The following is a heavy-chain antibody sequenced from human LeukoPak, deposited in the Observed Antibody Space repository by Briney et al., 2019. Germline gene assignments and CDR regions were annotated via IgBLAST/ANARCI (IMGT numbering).Heavy chain of an antibody. D-gene: IGHD2-15*01. Sequence: ASVKVSCKASGYTFTSYGISWVRQAPGQGLEWMGWISAYNGNTNYAQKLQGRVTMTTDTSTSTAYMELRSLRSDDTAVYYCARGVVVVVAAMRLYYYYYMDVWGKGTTVTVSS. J-gene: IGHJ6*03. CDR1: GYTFTSYG. CDR3: ARGVVVVVAAMRLYYYYYMDV. CDR2: ISAYNGNT. V-gene: IGHV1-18*01.